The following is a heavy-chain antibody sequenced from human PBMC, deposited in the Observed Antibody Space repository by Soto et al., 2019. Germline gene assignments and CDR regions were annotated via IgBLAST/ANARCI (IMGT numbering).Heavy chain of an antibody. D-gene: IGHD3-3*01. V-gene: IGHV3-11*01. Sequence: GGSLRLSCAASGFTFSDYYMSWIRQAPGKGLEWVSYISSSGSTIYYADSVKGRFTISRDNAKNSLYLQMNSLRAEDTAVYYCARRVNDFWSGSPSSYYYYMDVWGKGTTVTVSS. CDR1: GFTFSDYY. CDR2: ISSSGSTI. J-gene: IGHJ6*03. CDR3: ARRVNDFWSGSPSSYYYYMDV.